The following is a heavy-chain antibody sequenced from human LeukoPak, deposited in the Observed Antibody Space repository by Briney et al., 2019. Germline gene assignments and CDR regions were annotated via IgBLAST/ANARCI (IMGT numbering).Heavy chain of an antibody. V-gene: IGHV1-8*01. Sequence: ASVKVSCKASGYTFTSYDINWVRQAPGQGLEWMGWMNPNSGNTGYAQKFQGRVTMTRNTSISTAYMELSRLRSDDTAVYYCARWVGYPPDDAFDIWDQGTMVTVSS. CDR1: GYTFTSYD. J-gene: IGHJ3*02. CDR2: MNPNSGNT. CDR3: ARWVGYPPDDAFDI. D-gene: IGHD5-12*01.